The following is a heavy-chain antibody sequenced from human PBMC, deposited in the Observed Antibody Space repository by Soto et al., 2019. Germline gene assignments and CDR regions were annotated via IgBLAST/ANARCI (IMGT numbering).Heavy chain of an antibody. Sequence: ASVKVSCKASGGTFSSYAISWVRQAPGQGLEWMGGIIPIFGTANYAQKFQGRVTITADESTSTAYMELSSLRSEDTAVYYCATPQRRRGNDFWSGYLLKDYYYGMDVWGQGTTVTVSS. CDR3: ATPQRRRGNDFWSGYLLKDYYYGMDV. V-gene: IGHV1-69*13. D-gene: IGHD3-3*01. J-gene: IGHJ6*02. CDR2: IIPIFGTA. CDR1: GGTFSSYA.